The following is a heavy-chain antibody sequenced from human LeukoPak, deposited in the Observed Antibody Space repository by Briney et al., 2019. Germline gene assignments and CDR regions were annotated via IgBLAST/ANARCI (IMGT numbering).Heavy chain of an antibody. CDR3: ARDYCSSTSCYNYFDY. D-gene: IGHD2-2*01. CDR2: IYTSWRT. CDR1: GGSISSYC. J-gene: IGHJ4*02. V-gene: IGHV4-4*07. Sequence: PSETLSFTCSVSGGSISSYCWSWIRQPAGKGLEWCGCIYTSWRTNYNPYLKSRVTMSVDTSKNQFSLKLSSVTAADTAVYYCARDYCSSTSCYNYFDYWGQGTLVTVSS.